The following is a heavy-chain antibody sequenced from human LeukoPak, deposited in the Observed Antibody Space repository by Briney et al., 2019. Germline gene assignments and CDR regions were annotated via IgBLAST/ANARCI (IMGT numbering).Heavy chain of an antibody. CDR1: GFTFSSYG. CDR3: AKSSHLGVTVTADY. CDR2: IWYDGSNK. J-gene: IGHJ4*02. D-gene: IGHD4-17*01. V-gene: IGHV3-33*06. Sequence: PGRSLRLSCAASGFTFSSYGTHWVRQAPGKGLEWVAVIWYDGSNKYYADSVKGRFIISRDNSKNTLYLQMNSLRAEDTAVYYCAKSSHLGVTVTADYWGQGTLVTVSS.